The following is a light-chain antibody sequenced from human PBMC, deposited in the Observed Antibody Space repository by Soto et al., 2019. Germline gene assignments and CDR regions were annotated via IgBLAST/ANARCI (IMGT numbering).Light chain of an antibody. CDR1: QSVSSY. CDR3: QQRSNWPRT. CDR2: DAS. Sequence: EIVMSDSPATLSVPPGERASLSCRASQSVSSYLAWYQQKPGQAPRLLIYDASNRATGIPARFSGSGSGTDFTLTISSLEPEDFAVYYCQQRSNWPRTFGQGTKVDIK. V-gene: IGKV3-11*01. J-gene: IGKJ1*01.